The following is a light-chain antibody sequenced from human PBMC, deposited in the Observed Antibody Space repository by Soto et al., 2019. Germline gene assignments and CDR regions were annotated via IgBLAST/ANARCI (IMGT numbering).Light chain of an antibody. Sequence: EIELTQSPVTLSVSPGERATLSCRASQSVSSDLAWFQQKPGQAPRLLIYGASTRATGIPARFSGSGSGTEFTLTLSSLQSEDFAIYYCQQYSNWPLTFGGGTKVEIK. J-gene: IGKJ4*01. CDR1: QSVSSD. CDR2: GAS. CDR3: QQYSNWPLT. V-gene: IGKV3-15*01.